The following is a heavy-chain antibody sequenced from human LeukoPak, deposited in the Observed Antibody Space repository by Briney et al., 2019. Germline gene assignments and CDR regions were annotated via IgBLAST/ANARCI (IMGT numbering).Heavy chain of an antibody. CDR3: ATTPGEGSEYFQY. V-gene: IGHV3-43*02. CDR2: ISGGGERT. D-gene: IGHD3-10*01. CDR1: GFTFDDYA. J-gene: IGHJ1*01. Sequence: PGGSLRLSCAASGFTFDDYAIDWVRQAPGKRLEWVSLISGGGERTYYTESVKGRFTISRDNSKNTLYLQMNSLRSEDTAFYFCATTPGEGSEYFQYWGQGTLVTVSS.